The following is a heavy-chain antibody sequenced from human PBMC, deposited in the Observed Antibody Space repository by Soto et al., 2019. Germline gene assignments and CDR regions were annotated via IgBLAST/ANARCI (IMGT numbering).Heavy chain of an antibody. V-gene: IGHV3-21*01. CDR1: GFTFSSYS. CDR2: ISSSSSYI. D-gene: IGHD2-8*02. J-gene: IGHJ3*02. Sequence: PGGSLRPSCAASGFTFSSYSMNWVRQAPGKGLEWVSSISSSSSYIYYADSVKGRFTISRDNAKNSLYLQMNSLRAEDTAVYYCAGRWGTHDAFDIWGQGTMVTVSS. CDR3: AGRWGTHDAFDI.